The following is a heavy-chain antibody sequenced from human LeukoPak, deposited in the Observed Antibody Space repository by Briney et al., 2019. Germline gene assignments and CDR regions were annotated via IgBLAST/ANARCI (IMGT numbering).Heavy chain of an antibody. CDR2: ISNDGSHK. J-gene: IGHJ4*02. Sequence: GGSLRLSCAASGFPLSSYSMRWVRQAPGNGLEWVAVISNDGSHKYYADSVKGRFIISRDNSKNTLSLQMNTLRTDDTAVFYCARDPNRLADYGGDYFDHWGQGTLVTVSS. D-gene: IGHD4-23*01. CDR1: GFPLSSYS. CDR3: ARDPNRLADYGGDYFDH. V-gene: IGHV3-30*04.